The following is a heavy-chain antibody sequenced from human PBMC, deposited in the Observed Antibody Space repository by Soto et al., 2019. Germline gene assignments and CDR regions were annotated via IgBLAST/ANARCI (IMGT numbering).Heavy chain of an antibody. J-gene: IGHJ4*02. CDR1: GYTFTSYG. D-gene: IGHD4-17*01. CDR2: ISAYNGNT. CDR3: ARDYYGVSRDY. Sequence: QVQLVQSGAEVKEPGASVKVSCKDSGYTFTSYGISWLRQAPGQGLEWMGWISAYNGNTKSAQKLQGRVTLTTDTSTSTAYMELRSLRSDDTAVYYGARDYYGVSRDYWGQGTLVTVSS. V-gene: IGHV1-18*01.